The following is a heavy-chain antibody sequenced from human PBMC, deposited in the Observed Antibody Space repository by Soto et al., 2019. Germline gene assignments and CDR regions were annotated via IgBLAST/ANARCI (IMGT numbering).Heavy chain of an antibody. Sequence: EVQLVESGGGLVQPGRSLRLSCAASGFTFDDYAMHWVRQAPGKGLEWVSGISWNSGSIGYADSVKGRFTISRDNAKNSLYLQMNSLRAEDTALYYCATSTVTTPGYWVQGTLVTVSS. CDR2: ISWNSGSI. CDR3: ATSTVTTPGY. D-gene: IGHD4-17*01. J-gene: IGHJ4*02. CDR1: GFTFDDYA. V-gene: IGHV3-9*01.